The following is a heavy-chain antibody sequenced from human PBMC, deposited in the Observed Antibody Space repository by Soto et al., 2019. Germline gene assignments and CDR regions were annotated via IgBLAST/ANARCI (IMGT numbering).Heavy chain of an antibody. Sequence: GQGLEWMGWINPNSGGTNYAQKFQGWVTMTRDTSISTAYMELSRLRSDDTAVYYCARESNMGSFNAFDIWGQGTMVTVSS. CDR3: ARESNMGSFNAFDI. CDR2: INPNSGGT. D-gene: IGHD1-26*01. V-gene: IGHV1-2*04. J-gene: IGHJ3*02.